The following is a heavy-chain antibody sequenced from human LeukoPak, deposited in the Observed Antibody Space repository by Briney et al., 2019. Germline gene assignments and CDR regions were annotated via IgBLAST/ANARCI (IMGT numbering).Heavy chain of an antibody. Sequence: GGSLRLSCAASGFTFSSYAMNWVRQAPGKGLQWFSDLSGGGLNKYYADSVKGRFTISRDNSKNTLYLQMNSLRAEDTAIYYCAKGISPSSSWTFDYWGQGTLVTVSS. V-gene: IGHV3-23*01. CDR3: AKGISPSSSWTFDY. CDR1: GFTFSSYA. CDR2: LSGGGLNK. D-gene: IGHD6-13*01. J-gene: IGHJ4*02.